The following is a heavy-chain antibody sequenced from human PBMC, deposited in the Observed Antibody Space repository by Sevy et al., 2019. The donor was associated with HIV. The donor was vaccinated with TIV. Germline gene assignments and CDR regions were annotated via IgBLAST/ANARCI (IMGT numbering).Heavy chain of an antibody. Sequence: GGSLRLSCAVSGFSFSHYAFHWVRQAPGKGLEWVSLISYDGTYKYYADSVKGRFTISRDNSTNTLYLQMNRLRGNDTAVYYCARVAVSYCTNDCYHRFDYWGPGALVTVSS. CDR2: ISYDGTYK. D-gene: IGHD2-8*01. J-gene: IGHJ4*02. CDR1: GFSFSHYA. V-gene: IGHV3-30-3*01. CDR3: ARVAVSYCTNDCYHRFDY.